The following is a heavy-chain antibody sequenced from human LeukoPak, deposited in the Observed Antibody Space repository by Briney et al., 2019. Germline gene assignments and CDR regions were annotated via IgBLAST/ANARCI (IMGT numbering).Heavy chain of an antibody. CDR3: AGLVGRYSSGLYYYYFDY. Sequence: SGTLSLTCTVSGDSINSLDLWSWVRQPPGKGLEWIGEMYLSGTTHSNPPVKSRVTISIDKSKNQFFLNLSSVTAADTAVYYCAGLVGRYSSGLYYYYFDYWGQGTLVTVSS. D-gene: IGHD3-22*01. V-gene: IGHV4-4*02. J-gene: IGHJ4*02. CDR2: MYLSGTT. CDR1: GDSINSLDL.